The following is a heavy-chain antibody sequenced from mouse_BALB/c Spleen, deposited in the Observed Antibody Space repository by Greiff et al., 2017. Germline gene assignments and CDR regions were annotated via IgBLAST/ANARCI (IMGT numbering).Heavy chain of an antibody. CDR2: IWAGGST. D-gene: IGHD2-1*01. Sequence: VKLMESGPGLVAPSQSLSITCTVSGFSLTSYGVHWVRQPPGKGLEWLGVIWAGGSTNYNSALMSRLSISKDNSKSQVFLKMNSLQTDDTAMYYCARDCLYYGGAMDYWGQGTSVTVSS. J-gene: IGHJ4*01. CDR3: ARDCLYYGGAMDY. V-gene: IGHV2-9*02. CDR1: GFSLTSYG.